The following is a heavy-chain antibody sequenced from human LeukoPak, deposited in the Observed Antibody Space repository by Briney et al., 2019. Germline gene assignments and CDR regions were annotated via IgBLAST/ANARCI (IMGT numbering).Heavy chain of an antibody. Sequence: GGSLRLSCTASGFTFGDYAMSWFRQAPGKGLEWVGFIRSKAYGGTTEYAASVKGRFTISRDDSKSIAYLQMNSLKTEDTAVYYCTRGRYCSGGSCLWGSGSYPHFDYWGQGTLVTVSS. CDR3: TRGRYCSGGSCLWGSGSYPHFDY. V-gene: IGHV3-49*03. J-gene: IGHJ4*02. CDR2: IRSKAYGGTT. D-gene: IGHD2-15*01. CDR1: GFTFGDYA.